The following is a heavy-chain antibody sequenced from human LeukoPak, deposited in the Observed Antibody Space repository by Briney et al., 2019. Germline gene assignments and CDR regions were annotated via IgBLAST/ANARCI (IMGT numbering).Heavy chain of an antibody. Sequence: GESLKISCKGSGYSLTSYWISWVRQMPGKGLEWMGRIDPSDSYTNYSPSSQGHVTISADKSISTAYLQWSSLKASDTAMYYCARITHDYGDYEDYWGQGTLVTVSS. J-gene: IGHJ4*02. V-gene: IGHV5-10-1*01. CDR1: GYSLTSYW. D-gene: IGHD4-17*01. CDR2: IDPSDSYT. CDR3: ARITHDYGDYEDY.